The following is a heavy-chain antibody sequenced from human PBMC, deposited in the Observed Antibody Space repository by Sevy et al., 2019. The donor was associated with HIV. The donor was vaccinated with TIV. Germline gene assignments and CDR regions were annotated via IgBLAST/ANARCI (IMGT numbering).Heavy chain of an antibody. J-gene: IGHJ4*02. V-gene: IGHV3-33*01. CDR1: GFPFSSFA. Sequence: GGSLRLSCSASGFPFSSFAMHWVRQAPGKGQEWVALIWYDGSQKYFADSLKGRLTISRDNSKNTLFLQMNSLRAEDTAVYYCARPILGVTTSTYFDSWGQGSLVTVSS. CDR2: IWYDGSQK. D-gene: IGHD1-26*01. CDR3: ARPILGVTTSTYFDS.